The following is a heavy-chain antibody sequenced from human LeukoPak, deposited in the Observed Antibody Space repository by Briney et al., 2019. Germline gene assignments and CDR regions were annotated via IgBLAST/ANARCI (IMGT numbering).Heavy chain of an antibody. CDR2: IYSGGST. CDR3: AGGSEVVPAAIIGAD. J-gene: IGHJ4*02. Sequence: GGSLRLSCAASGFTVSINYMSWVRQAPGKGLEWVSVIYSGGSTYYADSVKGRFTISRDNSKNTLYLQMNSLRAEDTAVYYCAGGSEVVPAAIIGADWGQGTLVTVSS. V-gene: IGHV3-53*01. CDR1: GFTVSINY. D-gene: IGHD2-2*01.